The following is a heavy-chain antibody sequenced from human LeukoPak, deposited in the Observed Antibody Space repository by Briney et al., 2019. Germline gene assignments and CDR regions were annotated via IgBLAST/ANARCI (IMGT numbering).Heavy chain of an antibody. CDR1: GFTFSTYS. CDR2: IYPSGDST. Sequence: GGSLRLSCAAPGFTFSTYSMTWVRQGPGKGLEWVSSIYPSGDSTFYADSVKGRFTISRDNSKNTLYLQMSSLRTEDTAIYYCAKDVAPDSGWDLDYWGQGTLVTVSS. V-gene: IGHV3-23*01. CDR3: AKDVAPDSGWDLDY. J-gene: IGHJ4*02. D-gene: IGHD6-19*01.